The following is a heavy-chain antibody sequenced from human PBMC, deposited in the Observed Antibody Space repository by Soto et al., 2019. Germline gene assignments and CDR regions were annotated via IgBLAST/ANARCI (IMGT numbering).Heavy chain of an antibody. V-gene: IGHV3-30-3*01. Sequence: GGSLRLSCAASGFTFSSYAMHWVRQAPGKGLEWVAVISYDGSNKYYADSVKGRFTISRDNSKNTLYLQMNSLRAEDTAVYYCARAQSTDTAMAWPFDYWGQGTLVTVSS. CDR2: ISYDGSNK. CDR3: ARAQSTDTAMAWPFDY. J-gene: IGHJ4*02. D-gene: IGHD5-18*01. CDR1: GFTFSSYA.